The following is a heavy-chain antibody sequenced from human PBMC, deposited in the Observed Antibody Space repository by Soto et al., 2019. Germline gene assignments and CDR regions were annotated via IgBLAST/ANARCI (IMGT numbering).Heavy chain of an antibody. V-gene: IGHV4-34*01. Sequence: SETLSLTCAVYGGSFSGYYWSWIRQPPGKGLEWIGEINHSGSTNYNPSLKSRVTISVDTSKNQFSLKLSSVTAADTAVYYCARDGYIRSPKPFDYWGQGTLVTVSS. CDR3: ARDGYIRSPKPFDY. J-gene: IGHJ4*02. CDR1: GGSFSGYY. CDR2: INHSGST. D-gene: IGHD5-12*01.